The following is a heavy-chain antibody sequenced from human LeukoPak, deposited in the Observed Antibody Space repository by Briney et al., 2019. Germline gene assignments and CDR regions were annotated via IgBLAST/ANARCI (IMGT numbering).Heavy chain of an antibody. J-gene: IGHJ4*02. CDR3: ARDNSGSYYRLWEGVDY. Sequence: GGSLRLSCAASGFTFSSYAMSWVRQAPGKGLEWVSAISGSGGSTYYADSVKGRFTISRDNAKNSLYLQMNSLRAEDTAVYYCARDNSGSYYRLWEGVDYWGQGTLVTVSS. V-gene: IGHV3-23*01. CDR2: ISGSGGST. D-gene: IGHD1-26*01. CDR1: GFTFSSYA.